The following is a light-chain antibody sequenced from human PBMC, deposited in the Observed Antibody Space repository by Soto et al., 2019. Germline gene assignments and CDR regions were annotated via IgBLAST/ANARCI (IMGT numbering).Light chain of an antibody. CDR1: QSVRSN. CDR3: QQYNNWPLT. J-gene: IGKJ4*01. Sequence: EIVMTQSPATLSVSPGERATRSCRASQSVRSNLAWYQQKPGQAPRLLIYDAYTRATGIPARFSGSGSGTEFTLTISSLQSEDFAVYFCQQYNNWPLTFGGGTKVDIK. CDR2: DAY. V-gene: IGKV3-15*01.